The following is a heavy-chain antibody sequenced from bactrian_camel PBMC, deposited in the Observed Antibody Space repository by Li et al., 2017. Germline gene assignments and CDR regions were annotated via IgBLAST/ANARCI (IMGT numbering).Heavy chain of an antibody. Sequence: VQLVESGGGSVQTGGSLRLTCSASTLTACMGWFRQVPGKEREFVSEVRHNGATRYADSVKGRFTISHDNAKNTVYLQMNSLRPEDTADYYCVRDRRWGGNWYWDYWGQGTQVTVS. CDR2: VRHNGAT. D-gene: IGHD6*01. CDR3: VRDRRWGGNWYWDY. J-gene: IGHJ4*01. CDR1: TLTAC. V-gene: IGHV3-3*01.